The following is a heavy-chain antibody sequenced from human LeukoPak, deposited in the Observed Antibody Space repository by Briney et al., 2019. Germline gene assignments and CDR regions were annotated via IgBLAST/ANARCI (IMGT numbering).Heavy chain of an antibody. CDR1: GFTFSIYG. CDR2: ISYDGSNK. V-gene: IGHV3-30*18. J-gene: IGHJ4*02. Sequence: GRSLRLSCAASGFTFSIYGMHWVRQAPGKGLEWVAVISYDGSNKYYADSVKGRFTISRDNSKNTLYLQMNSLRAEDTAVYYCVKGNRSCGWQYFDYWGQGTLVTVSS. CDR3: VKGNRSCGWQYFDY. D-gene: IGHD6-19*01.